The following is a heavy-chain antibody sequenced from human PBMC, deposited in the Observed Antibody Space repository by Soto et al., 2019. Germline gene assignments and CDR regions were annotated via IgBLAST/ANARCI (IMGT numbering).Heavy chain of an antibody. V-gene: IGHV3-49*03. J-gene: IGHJ6*02. D-gene: IGHD3-16*01. CDR1: GFTFGDYA. Sequence: PGGSLRLSCKGSGFTFGDYALNWFRQSPGKGLEWVGFIRSKVYGGTADYAASVKGRFTISRDDSKSIAYLQMNSLKTDDTAVYYCTRDGVQIIDFGYVYYGLDVWGPGTTVTVSS. CDR3: TRDGVQIIDFGYVYYGLDV. CDR2: IRSKVYGGTA.